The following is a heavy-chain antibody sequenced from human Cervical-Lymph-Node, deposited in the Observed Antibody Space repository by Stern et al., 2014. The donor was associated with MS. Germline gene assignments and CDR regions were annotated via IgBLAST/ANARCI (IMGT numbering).Heavy chain of an antibody. CDR3: TTPLITVLRRVRKDA. D-gene: IGHD3-10*01. CDR2: IKSETDGATT. J-gene: IGHJ6*01. V-gene: IGHV3-15*01. CDR1: GFSFNNAW. Sequence: EVHLVESGGGLVKPGGSLRLSCAGSGFSFNNAWMTWVRQVPGRGLEWVGRIKSETDGATTDYAAPVKGRFTISRNRTENTLYLQMNSLKVEDTAIYYCTTPLITVLRRVRKDAWGQGTTVTVSS.